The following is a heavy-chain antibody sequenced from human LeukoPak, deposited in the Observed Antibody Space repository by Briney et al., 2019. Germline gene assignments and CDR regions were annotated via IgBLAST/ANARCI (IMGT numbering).Heavy chain of an antibody. CDR1: GGSISSYY. CDR2: IYYSGST. J-gene: IGHJ6*02. D-gene: IGHD3-3*01. CDR3: ARLVRYGFWSGYSLANYGMDV. Sequence: SETLSLTCTVSGGSISSYYWSWIRQPPGKGLEWIGYIYYSGSTNYNPSLKSRVTISVDTSKNQFSLKLSSVTAADTAVYYCARLVRYGFWSGYSLANYGMDVWGQGTTVTVSS. V-gene: IGHV4-59*08.